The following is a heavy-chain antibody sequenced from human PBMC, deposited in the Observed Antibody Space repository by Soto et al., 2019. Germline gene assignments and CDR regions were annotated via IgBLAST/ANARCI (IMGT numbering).Heavy chain of an antibody. CDR2: ISYDGSNK. Sequence: QVQLVESGGGVVQPGRSLRLSCAASGFTFSSYGMHWVRQAPGKGLEWVAVISYDGSNKYYADSVKGRFTISRDNSKNTLYLQMNSLRAEDTAVYYCAYSPNLVVITTDFDYWGQGTQVTVSS. V-gene: IGHV3-30*03. CDR3: AYSPNLVVITTDFDY. CDR1: GFTFSSYG. J-gene: IGHJ4*02. D-gene: IGHD3-22*01.